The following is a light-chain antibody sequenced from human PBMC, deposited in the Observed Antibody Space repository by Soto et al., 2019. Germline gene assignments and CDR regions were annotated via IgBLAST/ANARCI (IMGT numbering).Light chain of an antibody. V-gene: IGKV3-15*01. CDR3: QHYNNWPPWT. J-gene: IGKJ1*01. CDR2: DAS. CDR1: QSINTY. Sequence: ENVLTQSPATLSFSPGEGATLSCRASQSINTYLAWYQQKPGQAPRLLIYDASKRATGIPVRFSGSGFGTVFTLTISSLQSADFAIYYCQHYNNWPPWTFGQGTKVDNK.